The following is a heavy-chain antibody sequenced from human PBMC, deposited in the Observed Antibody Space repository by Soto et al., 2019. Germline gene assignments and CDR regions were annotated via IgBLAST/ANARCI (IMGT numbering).Heavy chain of an antibody. CDR1: GFSLSTSGVG. D-gene: IGHD2-2*01. J-gene: IGHJ2*01. Sequence: QITLKESGPTLVKPTQTLTLTCTFSGFSLSTSGVGVGWIRQPPGKALEWLALIYLDDDKRYSPSLKSRLTINKDTSKNQVVLTMTNMEPVDTATYYCAHSIGYWISTSCSKSYWYFDLWGRGTLVTVSS. V-gene: IGHV2-5*02. CDR2: IYLDDDK. CDR3: AHSIGYWISTSCSKSYWYFDL.